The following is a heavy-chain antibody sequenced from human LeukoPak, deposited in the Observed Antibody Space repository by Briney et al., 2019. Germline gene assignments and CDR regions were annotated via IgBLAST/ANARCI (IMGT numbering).Heavy chain of an antibody. CDR3: ARVFHYDILTGYPPFDP. CDR2: IIPTFGTA. V-gene: IGHV1-69*06. CDR1: GGTFSSYA. Sequence: SVKVSCKASGGTFSSYAISWVRQAPGQGLEWMGGIIPTFGTANYAQKFQGRVTITADKSTSTAYMELSSLRSEDTAVYYCARVFHYDILTGYPPFDPWGQGTLVTVSS. D-gene: IGHD3-9*01. J-gene: IGHJ5*02.